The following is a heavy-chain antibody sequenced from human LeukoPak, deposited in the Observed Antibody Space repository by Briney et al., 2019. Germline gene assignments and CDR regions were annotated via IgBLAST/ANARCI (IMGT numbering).Heavy chain of an antibody. Sequence: ASVKVSCKASGYTFTGYYMHWVRQAPGQGLEWMGWINPNSGGTNYAQKFQGRVTMTRDTSISTAYMELSRQRSDDTAVYYCARPYLKGSYDVGDYWGQGTLVTVSS. D-gene: IGHD1-26*01. CDR3: ARPYLKGSYDVGDY. V-gene: IGHV1-2*02. CDR1: GYTFTGYY. J-gene: IGHJ4*02. CDR2: INPNSGGT.